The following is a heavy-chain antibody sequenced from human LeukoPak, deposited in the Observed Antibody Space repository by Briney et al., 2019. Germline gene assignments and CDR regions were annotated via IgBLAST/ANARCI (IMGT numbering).Heavy chain of an antibody. Sequence: SETLSLTCTVSGGPINNYYWSWIRQPPGEGLEWIGYISNGGTTNYNPSLKSRVTISVDKSRNQLSLKLGSVTAADTAVYHCVRLQPNTGEWAFDNWGQGTLVTVS. J-gene: IGHJ3*02. D-gene: IGHD1-1*01. V-gene: IGHV4-59*01. CDR1: GGPINNYY. CDR3: VRLQPNTGEWAFDN. CDR2: ISNGGTT.